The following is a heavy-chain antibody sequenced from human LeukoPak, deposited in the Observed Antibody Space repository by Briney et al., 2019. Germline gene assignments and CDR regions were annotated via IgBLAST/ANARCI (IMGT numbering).Heavy chain of an antibody. V-gene: IGHV3-7*05. Sequence: GGSLRLSCAASGFTFSSYWMSWVRQAPGKGLEWVANIKQDGSEKYYVDSVKGRFTISRHNSENTAYLQMKSLRTEDTAVYYCARVASYYEDSSETGHWFDTWGQGTLVTVSS. D-gene: IGHD3-22*01. J-gene: IGHJ5*02. CDR1: GFTFSSYW. CDR3: ARVASYYEDSSETGHWFDT. CDR2: IKQDGSEK.